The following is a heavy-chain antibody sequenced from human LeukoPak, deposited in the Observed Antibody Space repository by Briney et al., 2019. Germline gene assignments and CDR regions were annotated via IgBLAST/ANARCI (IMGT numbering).Heavy chain of an antibody. CDR2: FDPEDGET. CDR3: ATTTSRGSYYWFDY. J-gene: IGHJ4*02. Sequence: ASVKVSCKVSGYTLTELSMHWVRQAPGKGLEWMGGFDPEDGETIYAQKFQGRVTMTEDTSTDTAYMELGSLRSEDTAVYYCATTTSRGSYYWFDYWGQGTLVTVSS. V-gene: IGHV1-24*01. CDR1: GYTLTELS. D-gene: IGHD1-26*01.